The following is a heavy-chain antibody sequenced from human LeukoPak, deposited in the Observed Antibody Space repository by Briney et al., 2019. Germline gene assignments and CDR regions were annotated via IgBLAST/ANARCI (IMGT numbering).Heavy chain of an antibody. Sequence: SETLSLTCTVSGGSISGHYWSWIRQPAGKGLEWIGRIYISGSTNYNPSLKSRVTMSIDTSKNQFSLKLTSVTAADTAIYYCVLEGGSSFDYWGQGTLVTVSS. D-gene: IGHD1-26*01. CDR3: VLEGGSSFDY. V-gene: IGHV4-4*07. J-gene: IGHJ4*02. CDR1: GGSISGHY. CDR2: IYISGST.